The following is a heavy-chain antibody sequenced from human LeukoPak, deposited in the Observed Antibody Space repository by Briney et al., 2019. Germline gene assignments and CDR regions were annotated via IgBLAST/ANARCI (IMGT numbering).Heavy chain of an antibody. D-gene: IGHD3-22*01. CDR3: ARDQNSSGLSH. V-gene: IGHV3-33*01. Sequence: GGSLALSRVTSGFTFISFGMHRVRHAPGKGLVGVAAIWYDGSNKYNADSVKCRFTLSSDNSQNTLYLQMNSLRAKHTAVYYCARDQNSSGLSHWGQGTLVTVSS. CDR1: GFTFISFG. J-gene: IGHJ4*02. CDR2: IWYDGSNK.